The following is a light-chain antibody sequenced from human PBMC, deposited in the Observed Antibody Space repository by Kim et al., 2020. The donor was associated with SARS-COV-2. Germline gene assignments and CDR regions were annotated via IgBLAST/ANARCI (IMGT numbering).Light chain of an antibody. CDR1: QSISSY. Sequence: DIQMTQSPSSLSASVGDRVTITCRASQSISSYLNWYQQKPGKAPKLLIYAASSLQSGVPSRFSGSGSGTDFTLTINSLQPEDFATYYCQQSYSTPFTFGHGTKVDIK. CDR2: AAS. V-gene: IGKV1-39*01. CDR3: QQSYSTPFT. J-gene: IGKJ3*01.